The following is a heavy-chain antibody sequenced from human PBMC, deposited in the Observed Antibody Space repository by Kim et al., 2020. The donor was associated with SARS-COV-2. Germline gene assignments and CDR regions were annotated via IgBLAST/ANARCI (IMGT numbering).Heavy chain of an antibody. J-gene: IGHJ5*02. CDR3: ARVYCSDGSCSRFDP. CDR1: GGSISSGGYY. CDR2: IYYSGRT. Sequence: SETLSLTCTASGGSISSGGYYWSWIRQHPGKGLEWIGYIYYSGRTYYNPSLKSRVAISVDTSKIQFSLKLTSVTAADTAVYYCARVYCSDGSCSRFDPWG. D-gene: IGHD2-15*01. V-gene: IGHV4-31*03.